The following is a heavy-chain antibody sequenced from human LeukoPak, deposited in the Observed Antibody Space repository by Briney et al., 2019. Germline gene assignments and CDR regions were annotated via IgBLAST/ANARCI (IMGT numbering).Heavy chain of an antibody. CDR3: ARASGGRGNYALDY. Sequence: SETLSLTCAVSGGSVSSGSYYWSWIRQPPGKGLEWIGYIYYSGSTKYNPSLKSRVTISADTSKNQFSLKLSSVTAADTAVYYCARASGGRGNYALDYWGQGTLVTVSS. CDR2: IYYSGST. D-gene: IGHD1-26*01. J-gene: IGHJ4*02. CDR1: GGSVSSGSYY. V-gene: IGHV4-61*01.